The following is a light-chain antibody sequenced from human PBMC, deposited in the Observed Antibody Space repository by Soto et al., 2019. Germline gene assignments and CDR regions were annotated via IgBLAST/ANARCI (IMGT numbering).Light chain of an antibody. Sequence: QSALTQPASMSGSPGQSITISCTGTSNDVGGYNYVSWYQQHPGKAPNLMIFEVSNRPSGVSNRFSGSKSGNTASLTISGLQAEDEAYYYCCSYTSTNSRVFGGGTKVTVL. J-gene: IGLJ3*02. CDR2: EVS. CDR3: CSYTSTNSRV. V-gene: IGLV2-14*01. CDR1: SNDVGGYNY.